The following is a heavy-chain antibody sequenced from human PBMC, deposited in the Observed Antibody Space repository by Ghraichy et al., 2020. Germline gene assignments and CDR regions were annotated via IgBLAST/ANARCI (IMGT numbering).Heavy chain of an antibody. Sequence: LSLTCAASGFTVSSNYMSWVRQAPGKGLEWVSVIYSGGSTYYTDSVKGRFTISRDNSKNTLYLQMNSLRAEDTAVYYCARVRQITMIASYYFDYWGQGTLVTVSS. V-gene: IGHV3-53*01. CDR1: GFTVSSNY. CDR3: ARVRQITMIASYYFDY. D-gene: IGHD3-22*01. CDR2: IYSGGST. J-gene: IGHJ4*02.